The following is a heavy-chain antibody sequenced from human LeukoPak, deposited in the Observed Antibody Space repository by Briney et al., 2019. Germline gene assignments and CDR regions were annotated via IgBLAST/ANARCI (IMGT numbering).Heavy chain of an antibody. J-gene: IGHJ4*02. D-gene: IGHD3-22*01. V-gene: IGHV3-30-3*01. CDR1: GFTFSSHV. CDR2: ISYDGSNK. Sequence: GGSLRLSCAASGFTFSSHVMHWVRQAPGKGLEWAAVISYDGSNKYYADSVKGRFTISRDNSKNTLYLQMNSLRAEDTAVYYCARVADYYDSSGYLDYWGQGTLVTVSS. CDR3: ARVADYYDSSGYLDY.